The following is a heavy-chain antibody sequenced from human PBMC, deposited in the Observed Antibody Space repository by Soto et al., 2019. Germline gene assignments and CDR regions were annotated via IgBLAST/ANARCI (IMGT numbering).Heavy chain of an antibody. Sequence: GGSLRLSCAASGFTFSSYAMSWVRQAPGKGLEWVSAISGSGGSTYYADSVKGRFTISRDNSKNTLYLQMNSLRAEDTAVYYCANHEDTSDVLSNFDYWGQGTLVTVSS. CDR3: ANHEDTSDVLSNFDY. V-gene: IGHV3-23*01. CDR1: GFTFSSYA. CDR2: ISGSGGST. D-gene: IGHD2-15*01. J-gene: IGHJ4*02.